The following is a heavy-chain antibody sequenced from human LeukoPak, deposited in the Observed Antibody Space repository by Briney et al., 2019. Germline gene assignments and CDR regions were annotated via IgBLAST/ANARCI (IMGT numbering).Heavy chain of an antibody. D-gene: IGHD3-10*01. V-gene: IGHV4-59*01. CDR1: GGSISSYY. CDR2: IYYRGSN. J-gene: IGHJ4*02. CDR3: ARTGPTLYGSGSYYNEPFDY. Sequence: PSETLSLTCTVSGGSISSYYRSWIRQPPGKGLEWIGYIYYRGSNNYNPSRQSRAPISVDTSKNQFSLQLSSVTAADTAVYYCARTGPTLYGSGSYYNEPFDYWGQGTMVTVSS.